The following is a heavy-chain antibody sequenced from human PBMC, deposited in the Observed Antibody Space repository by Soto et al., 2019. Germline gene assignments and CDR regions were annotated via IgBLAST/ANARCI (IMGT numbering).Heavy chain of an antibody. J-gene: IGHJ3*02. D-gene: IGHD2-15*01. CDR3: ARERGEQDGGAFDI. CDR1: GFTVSSNY. CDR2: IYSGGST. V-gene: IGHV3-53*04. Sequence: GGSLRLSCAASGFTVSSNYMHWVRQAPGKGLEWVSVIYSGGSTDYADYVKGRFTISRHNSKNTLYLQMNSLRAEDTAAAYCARERGEQDGGAFDIWGQGTMVTVSS.